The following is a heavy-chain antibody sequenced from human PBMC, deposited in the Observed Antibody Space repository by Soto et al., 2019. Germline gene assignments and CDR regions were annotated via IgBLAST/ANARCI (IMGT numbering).Heavy chain of an antibody. J-gene: IGHJ4*02. V-gene: IGHV3-74*01. Sequence: GGSLRLSCAASGFIFKMYWMHRVRQSPGKGLVWISRIYNDGTYSDYADSVRGRFTISRDNVNDTLYLQMNSLRAEDTAVYYCAKDHPVIEVVKVFEYWGRGALVTVSS. CDR2: IYNDGTYS. CDR1: GFIFKMYW. D-gene: IGHD3-22*01. CDR3: AKDHPVIEVVKVFEY.